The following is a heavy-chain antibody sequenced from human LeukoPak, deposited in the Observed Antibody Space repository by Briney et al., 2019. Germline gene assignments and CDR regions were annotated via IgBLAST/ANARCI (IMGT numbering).Heavy chain of an antibody. CDR1: GGTFSSYA. V-gene: IGHV1-69*10. Sequence: ASVKVSCKASGGTFSSYAISWVRQAPGQGLEWMGGIIPILGIANYAQKFQGRDTITADKSTSTAYMELSSLRSEDTAVYYCATHVGYCSGCPFDPWGQGTLVTVSS. D-gene: IGHD2-15*01. CDR3: ATHVGYCSGCPFDP. J-gene: IGHJ5*02. CDR2: IIPILGIA.